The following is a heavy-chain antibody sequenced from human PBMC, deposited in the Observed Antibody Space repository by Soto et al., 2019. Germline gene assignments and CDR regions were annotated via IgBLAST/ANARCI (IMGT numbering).Heavy chain of an antibody. J-gene: IGHJ6*02. Sequence: LVESGGGMVQPGRSLRLSCAASGFTFSDHTMHWVRRSPGKGLEWVAAISYNSNKIYYADSVRGRFTISRDNSKNNLYLQMNALGPEDTAMYFCARGGATNHVDTPILRTYWFGMDVWGQGTTVTVSS. V-gene: IGHV3-30-3*01. CDR3: ARGGATNHVDTPILRTYWFGMDV. CDR2: ISYNSNKI. CDR1: GFTFSDHT. D-gene: IGHD3-22*01.